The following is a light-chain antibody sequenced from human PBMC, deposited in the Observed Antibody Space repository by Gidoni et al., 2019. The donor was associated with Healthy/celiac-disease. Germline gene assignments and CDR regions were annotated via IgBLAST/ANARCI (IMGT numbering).Light chain of an antibody. V-gene: IGKV3-15*01. CDR3: QQYNNWPRT. CDR1: QSVSSN. Sequence: IVMTQSPATLSVSPGERATLSCRASQSVSSNLAWYQQKPCQAPRLLIYGASTRATGIPARFSGSGSGTEFTLTISSLQSEDFAVYYCQQYNNWPRTFGQGTKLEIK. CDR2: GAS. J-gene: IGKJ2*01.